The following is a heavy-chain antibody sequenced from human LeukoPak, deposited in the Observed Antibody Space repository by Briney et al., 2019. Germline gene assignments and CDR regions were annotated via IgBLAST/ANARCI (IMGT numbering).Heavy chain of an antibody. Sequence: PGRSLRLSCAASGFTFSSYAMHWVRQAPGKGLERVAVISYDGSNKYYADSVKGRFTISRDNSKHTLYLQMNSLRAEDTAVYYCPRDPDKGWAFDIWGQGTMVTVCS. CDR3: PRDPDKGWAFDI. V-gene: IGHV3-30-3*01. D-gene: IGHD6-19*01. CDR2: ISYDGSNK. J-gene: IGHJ3*02. CDR1: GFTFSSYA.